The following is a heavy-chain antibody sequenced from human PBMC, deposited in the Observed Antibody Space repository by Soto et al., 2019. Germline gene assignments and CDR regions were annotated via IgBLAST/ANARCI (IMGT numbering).Heavy chain of an antibody. V-gene: IGHV3-23*01. CDR3: ASVAASSGSYYLHYFDY. CDR1: GFTFSSNA. Sequence: EVQLLESGGGLVQPGGSLRLSCAASGFTFSSNAMSWVRQAPGKGLEWISAISEGGGKTYYADSVKGRFTISRDNSKNTLDLQMNSLRAEDTALYYCASVAASSGSYYLHYFDYWGQGTLVTVSS. J-gene: IGHJ4*02. CDR2: ISEGGGKT. D-gene: IGHD1-26*01.